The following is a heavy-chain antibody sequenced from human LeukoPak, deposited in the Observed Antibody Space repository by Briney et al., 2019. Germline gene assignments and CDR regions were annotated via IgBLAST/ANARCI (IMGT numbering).Heavy chain of an antibody. CDR3: ARAPPYYYDSSAHFDY. CDR2: ISAYNGNT. J-gene: IGHJ4*02. V-gene: IGHV1-18*04. D-gene: IGHD3-22*01. CDR1: GYTFTSYY. Sequence: ASVKVSCKASGYTFTSYYMHWVRQAPGQGLEWMGWISAYNGNTNYAQKLQGRVTMTTDTSTSTAYMELRSLRSDDTAVYYCARAPPYYYDSSAHFDYWGQGTLVTVSS.